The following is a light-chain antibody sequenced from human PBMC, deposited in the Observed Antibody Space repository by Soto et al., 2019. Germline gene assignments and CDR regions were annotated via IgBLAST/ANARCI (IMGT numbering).Light chain of an antibody. V-gene: IGKV3-15*01. J-gene: IGKJ1*01. CDR1: QSVSSN. CDR3: QQYNNWWT. Sequence: ERVMTQSPATLSVSPGERATLSCRASQSVSSNLAWYQQQPGQAPRLLIYGASTRATGIPARFSGSGSGTEFTLTISSLQSEDFAVYYCQQYNNWWTFGQGTKVEIK. CDR2: GAS.